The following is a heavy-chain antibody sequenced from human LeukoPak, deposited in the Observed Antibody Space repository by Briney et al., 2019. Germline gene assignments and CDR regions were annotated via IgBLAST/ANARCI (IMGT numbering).Heavy chain of an antibody. Sequence: SETLSLTCAVSGGSISSGGYSWSWIRQPPGKGLEWIGYIYHSGSTYYNPSLKSRVTISVDTSKNQFSLKLSSVTAADTAVYYCATPPRYDSSGYDAFDIWGQGSMVTVSS. V-gene: IGHV4-30-2*01. D-gene: IGHD3-22*01. CDR2: IYHSGST. CDR3: ATPPRYDSSGYDAFDI. CDR1: GGSISSGGYS. J-gene: IGHJ3*02.